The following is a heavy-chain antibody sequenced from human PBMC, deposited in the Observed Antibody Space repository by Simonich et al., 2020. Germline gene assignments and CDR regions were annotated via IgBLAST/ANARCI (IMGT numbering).Heavy chain of an antibody. Sequence: GGGLVQPGGSLRLSCAASGFTFSSYAMSWVRQAPGKGLEWVSAISGSGGSTYYADSVKVRFTISRDNSKNTLYLQINSLRAEDTAVYYCAKDLGERITMIVVVIDAFDIWGQGTMVTVSS. J-gene: IGHJ3*02. CDR2: ISGSGGST. V-gene: IGHV3-23*01. CDR1: GFTFSSYA. D-gene: IGHD3-22*01. CDR3: AKDLGERITMIVVVIDAFDI.